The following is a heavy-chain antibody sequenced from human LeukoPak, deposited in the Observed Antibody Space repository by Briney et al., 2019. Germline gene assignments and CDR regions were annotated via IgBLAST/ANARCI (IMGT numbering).Heavy chain of an antibody. J-gene: IGHJ2*01. CDR2: ISYSGST. CDR1: GVSISTYS. CDR3: ATDGNFDL. V-gene: IGHV4-59*01. D-gene: IGHD1-26*01. Sequence: SETLSLTCTVTGVSISTYSWSWIRQPPGKGLEWIGYISYSGSTSYNPSLRSRVTISVDTSKNQFSLKLSSVTAADTAVYYCATDGNFDLWGRGTLVTVSS.